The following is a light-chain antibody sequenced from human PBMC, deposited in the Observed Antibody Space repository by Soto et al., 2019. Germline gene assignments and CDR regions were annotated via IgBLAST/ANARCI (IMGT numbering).Light chain of an antibody. J-gene: IGKJ2*01. V-gene: IGKV3-15*01. CDR2: GAS. CDR1: QGVSSN. Sequence: EILMTQSPGTLSVSPGERATLSCRASQGVSSNLAWYQQKPGQAPRLLIYGASTRATGIPARFSGSGSGTEFTLTISSLQSEDFAVYYCQQYNNWPRVFGQGTKLEIK. CDR3: QQYNNWPRV.